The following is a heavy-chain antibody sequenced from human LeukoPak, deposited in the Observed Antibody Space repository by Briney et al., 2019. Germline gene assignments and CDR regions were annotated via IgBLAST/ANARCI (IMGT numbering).Heavy chain of an antibody. D-gene: IGHD2-15*01. J-gene: IGHJ4*02. CDR3: ARGGGPLGYCSGGSCLDY. CDR1: GGSLGNYY. Sequence: SETLSLTCTVSGGSLGNYYWSWIRQPAGKGLEWIGRIYPTGHTHYNPSLKSRVTMSVDTSKNQFSLKLSSVTAADTAVYYCARGGGPLGYCSGGSCLDYWGQGTLVTVSS. CDR2: IYPTGHT. V-gene: IGHV4-4*07.